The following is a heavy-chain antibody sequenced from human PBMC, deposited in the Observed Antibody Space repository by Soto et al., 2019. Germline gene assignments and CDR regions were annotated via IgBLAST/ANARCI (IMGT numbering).Heavy chain of an antibody. CDR1: GYTFTSYG. Sequence: ASVKVSCKASGYTFTSYGISWVRQAPGQGLEWMAWISAYDGDTRYAQNLQGRVIMTTDSSTNTAYMELRSLRSDDTAVYYCARDRPFSASWEPIDYWGQGTLVTVSS. V-gene: IGHV1-18*04. D-gene: IGHD1-1*01. J-gene: IGHJ4*02. CDR2: ISAYDGDT. CDR3: ARDRPFSASWEPIDY.